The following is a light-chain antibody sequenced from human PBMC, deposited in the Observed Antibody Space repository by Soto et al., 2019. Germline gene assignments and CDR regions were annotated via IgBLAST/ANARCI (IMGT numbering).Light chain of an antibody. CDR3: CPETGISTPSYD. CDR2: EVS. V-gene: IGLV2-14*01. J-gene: IGLJ1*01. CDR1: SSDIGAYDS. Sequence: QSVLTQPASVSGSPGQSITISCTGSSSDIGAYDSVSWYQQHPGKAPRLVIYEVSDRPSGVSNRFSGSKSGNTASLTISGLQPEDEADYYCCPETGISTPSYDFGKGTKVTVL.